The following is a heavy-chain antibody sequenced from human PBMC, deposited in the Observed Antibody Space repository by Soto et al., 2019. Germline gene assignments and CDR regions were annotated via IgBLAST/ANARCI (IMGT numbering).Heavy chain of an antibody. D-gene: IGHD2-8*01. J-gene: IGHJ5*02. Sequence: SGPTLVNPTQTLTLSCAFSGFSLSTSRVGVRWIRQPPGTALEWLALIYWTDDKRYSPSLKIRLTITKNTSKNQVVLTMTNMDPVDTAIYSSAPTEGDGRNGVCYINWFEPWGQGTLVTVSS. CDR3: APTEGDGRNGVCYINWFEP. CDR2: IYWTDDK. CDR1: GFSLSTSRVG. V-gene: IGHV2-5*01.